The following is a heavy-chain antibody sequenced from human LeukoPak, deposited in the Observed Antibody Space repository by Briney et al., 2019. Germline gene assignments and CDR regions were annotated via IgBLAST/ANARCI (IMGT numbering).Heavy chain of an antibody. J-gene: IGHJ6*02. V-gene: IGHV1-69*04. CDR2: IIPILGIA. Sequence: ASVKVSCKASGGTFSSYAISWVRQAPRQGLEWMGRIIPILGIANYAQKFQGRVTITADKSTSTAYMELSSLRSEDTAVYYCARAAYCGGDCYPDYYYYYGMDVWGQGTTVTVSS. CDR1: GGTFSSYA. D-gene: IGHD2-21*02. CDR3: ARAAYCGGDCYPDYYYYYGMDV.